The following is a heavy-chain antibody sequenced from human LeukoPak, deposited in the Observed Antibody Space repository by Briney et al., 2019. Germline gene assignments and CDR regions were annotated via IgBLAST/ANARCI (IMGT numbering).Heavy chain of an antibody. CDR2: ISSNGGST. CDR3: AKDRETYEYTFDY. Sequence: PGGSLRLSCAASGFTFSSYAMHWVRQAPGKGLEYVSAISSNGGSTYYANSVKGRFTISRDNSKNTLYLQMGSLRAEDTAVYYCAKDRETYEYTFDYWGQGTLVTVSS. CDR1: GFTFSSYA. J-gene: IGHJ4*02. V-gene: IGHV3-64*01. D-gene: IGHD6-6*01.